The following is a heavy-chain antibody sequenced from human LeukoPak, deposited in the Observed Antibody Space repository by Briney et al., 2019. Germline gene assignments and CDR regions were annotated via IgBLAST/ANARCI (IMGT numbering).Heavy chain of an antibody. J-gene: IGHJ4*02. CDR2: INPNSGGT. D-gene: IGHD6-19*01. CDR1: GYTFTGYY. V-gene: IGHV1-2*04. Sequence: ASVKVSCKASGYTFTGYYMHWVRQAPGQGLEWMGWINPNSGGTNYAQKFQGWVTMTRDTPISTAYMELSRLRSDDTAVYYCARGEAYSSGWYDYWGQGTLVTVSS. CDR3: ARGEAYSSGWYDY.